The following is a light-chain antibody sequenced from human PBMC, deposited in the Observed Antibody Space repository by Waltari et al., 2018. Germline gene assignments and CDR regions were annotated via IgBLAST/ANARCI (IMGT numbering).Light chain of an antibody. J-gene: IGLJ2*01. Sequence: SSELTQPPSVSVSPGQTASITCSADAWPKQYGYWYQQKPGQAPVLVIYKDTERPSGIPERFSGSSSGTTVTLTISGVQAEDEADYYCQSADSSGTYVVFGAGTKLTVL. CDR1: AWPKQY. CDR2: KDT. V-gene: IGLV3-25*03. CDR3: QSADSSGTYVV.